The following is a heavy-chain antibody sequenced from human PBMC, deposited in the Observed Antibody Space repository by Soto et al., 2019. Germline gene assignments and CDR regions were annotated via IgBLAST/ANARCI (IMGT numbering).Heavy chain of an antibody. CDR1: GFIVSDNY. J-gene: IGHJ6*03. CDR3: ARVPRCSHGRFYYHYYMDV. D-gene: IGHD3-10*02. CDR2: IYSGGLT. Sequence: EVKLVESGGGLVQPGGSLRLSCEASGFIVSDNYMIWVRQAPGKGLEWVSIIYSGGLTYYADSVKGRFTISRHNSENTLYLQMNTLRPEDTAVYYCARVPRCSHGRFYYHYYMDVWGKGTTVAVSS. V-gene: IGHV3-53*04.